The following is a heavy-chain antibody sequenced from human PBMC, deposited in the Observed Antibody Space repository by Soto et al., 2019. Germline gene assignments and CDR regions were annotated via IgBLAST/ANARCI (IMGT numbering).Heavy chain of an antibody. CDR2: ITWDGGSS. CDR1: GFTFDDYT. V-gene: IGHV3-43*01. Sequence: EVQLVESGGVVVQPGESLRVSCAASGFTFDDYTMHWVRQVPGKGLEWVSLITWDGGSSFYADSVRGRFTISRDSSKNSVFLQMDSLTTEDTALYHCARASDGNNPLDYWGHGTLVTVSS. J-gene: IGHJ4*01. CDR3: ARASDGNNPLDY. D-gene: IGHD1-1*01.